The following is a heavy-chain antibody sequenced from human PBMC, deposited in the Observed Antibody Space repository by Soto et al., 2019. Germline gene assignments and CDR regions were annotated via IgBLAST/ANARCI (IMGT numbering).Heavy chain of an antibody. V-gene: IGHV3-30-3*01. CDR1: GFTFSSYA. Sequence: PGGSLRLSCAASGFTFSSYAMHWVRQAPGKGLEWVAVIPYDGSNKYYADSVKGRFTISRDNSKNTLYLQMNSLRAEGTAAYYCAREKGYSSGWHMGSDAFDIWGQGTMVTVSS. D-gene: IGHD6-19*01. J-gene: IGHJ3*02. CDR3: AREKGYSSGWHMGSDAFDI. CDR2: IPYDGSNK.